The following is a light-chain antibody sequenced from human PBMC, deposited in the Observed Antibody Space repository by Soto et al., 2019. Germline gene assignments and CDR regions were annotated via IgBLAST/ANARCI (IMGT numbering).Light chain of an antibody. CDR3: SSYTTSNTWV. CDR1: TSYVGRYNY. J-gene: IGLJ3*02. V-gene: IGLV2-14*01. CDR2: EVT. Sequence: QSALTQPASGSGSPGQSITISCTGTTSYVGRYNYVSWYQHHPGKAPKLIIYEVTKRPSGVSDRFSGSKSANTSSLTISGLQAEDEADFHCSSYTTSNTWVFGGGTKLTVL.